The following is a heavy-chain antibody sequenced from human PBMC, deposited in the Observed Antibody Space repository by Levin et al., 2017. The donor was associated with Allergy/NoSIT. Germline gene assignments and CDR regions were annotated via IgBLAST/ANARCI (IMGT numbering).Heavy chain of an antibody. CDR2: TRNKADSYTT. D-gene: IGHD3-16*01. J-gene: IGHJ2*01. V-gene: IGHV3-72*01. CDR1: GFTFSDYY. Sequence: AGGSLRLSCAASGFTFSDYYMSWVRQAPGKGLEWVGRTRNKADSYTTEYAASVKGRFTISRDDSKNSLYLQMNSLKTEDTAVYYCARGGAYYGYFDLWGRGTLVTVSS. CDR3: ARGGAYYGYFDL.